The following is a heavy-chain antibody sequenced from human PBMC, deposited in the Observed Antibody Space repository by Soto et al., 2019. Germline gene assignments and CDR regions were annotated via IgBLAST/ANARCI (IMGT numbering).Heavy chain of an antibody. J-gene: IGHJ6*02. V-gene: IGHV1-69*13. CDR2: IIPIFGTA. Sequence: SVKVSCKASGGTFSSYAISWVRQAPGQGLEWMGGIIPIFGTANYAQKFQGRVTITADESTSTAYMELSSLRSEDTAAYYCARATFIYYGMDVWGQGTTVTVSS. CDR3: ARATFIYYGMDV. CDR1: GGTFSSYA.